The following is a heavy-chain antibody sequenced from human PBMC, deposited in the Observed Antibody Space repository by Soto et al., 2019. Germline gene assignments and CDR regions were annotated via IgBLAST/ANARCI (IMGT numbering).Heavy chain of an antibody. CDR1: GFSLSTGGVG. Sequence: QITLKASGPTLVKPKQTLTLTCTFSGFSLSTGGVGVRWIRQPPGKAPEWIALIYWNDDKRYSPSLNSRLTITKDTSKNQVVLTMSIMDPVDTATYYCGGYNVLTGYPGYGMDVWGQGTTVTVSS. CDR2: IYWNDDK. D-gene: IGHD3-9*01. J-gene: IGHJ6*02. V-gene: IGHV2-5*01. CDR3: GGYNVLTGYPGYGMDV.